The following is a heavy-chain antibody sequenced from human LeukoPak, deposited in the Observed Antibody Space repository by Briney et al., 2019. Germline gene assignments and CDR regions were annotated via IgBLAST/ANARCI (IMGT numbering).Heavy chain of an antibody. J-gene: IGHJ6*03. CDR1: GGSISSGSYY. V-gene: IGHV4-61*02. CDR2: IYTSGST. CDR3: ARVYHDSSGYYYYYMDV. Sequence: SETLSLTCTVSGGSISSGSYYWSWIRQPAGKGLEWIGRIYTSGSTNYNPSLKSRVTISVDTSKNQFSLKLSSVTAADTAVYYCARVYHDSSGYYYYYMDVWGKGTTVTVSS. D-gene: IGHD3-22*01.